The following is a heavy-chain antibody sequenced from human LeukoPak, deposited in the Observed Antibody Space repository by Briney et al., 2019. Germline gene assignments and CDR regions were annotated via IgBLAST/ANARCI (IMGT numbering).Heavy chain of an antibody. J-gene: IGHJ4*02. CDR1: GFSFSYHG. CDR2: VSPPGGGT. V-gene: IGHV3-23*01. D-gene: IGHD6-19*01. Sequence: GGSLRLSCVASGFSFSYHGMNWVRLAPGKGLEWVSGVSPPGGGTYYADSVKGRFTISRDDSRNTLSLQMNSLRVEDTAVYYCARTPPVRESLNIAVAGLWGQGTLVTVSS. CDR3: ARTPPVRESLNIAVAGL.